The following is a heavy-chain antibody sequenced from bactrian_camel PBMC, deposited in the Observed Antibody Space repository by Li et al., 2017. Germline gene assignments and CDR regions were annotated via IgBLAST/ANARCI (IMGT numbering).Heavy chain of an antibody. Sequence: DVQLVESGGGLVQPGGTLRLTCAASGFTFTMYAMNWVRQVPGKGLEWVSTITSRGDRYYSDSVKGRFTISRVNDKNTVYLQMNKLTPEDTAMYYCAAGYRFLGLLNKDAYTFWGQGTQVTVS. D-gene: IGHD3*01. V-gene: IGHV3S40*01. J-gene: IGHJ4*01. CDR2: ITSRGDR. CDR1: GFTFTMYA. CDR3: AAGYRFLGLLNKDAYTF.